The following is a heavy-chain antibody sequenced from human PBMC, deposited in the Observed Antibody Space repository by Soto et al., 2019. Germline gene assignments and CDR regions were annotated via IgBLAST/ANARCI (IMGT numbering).Heavy chain of an antibody. CDR1: GYTFTSHC. CDR2: IYPGDSDT. J-gene: IGHJ4*02. D-gene: IGHD6-25*01. CDR3: ARNPDAAHTTDFDF. Sequence: XESLKVSGKSSGYTFTSHCIGLVRQMPGKGLEWMGIIYPGDSDTRYSPSSQGQVTISADKSTSTAYLQWSSLKASDSAMYYCARNPDAAHTTDFDFCGQGTLVTVSS. V-gene: IGHV5-51*01.